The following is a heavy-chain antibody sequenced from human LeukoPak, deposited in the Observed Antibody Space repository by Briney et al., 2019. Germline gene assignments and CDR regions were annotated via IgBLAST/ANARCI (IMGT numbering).Heavy chain of an antibody. CDR3: AKCAQSYGNDAFDL. Sequence: PGGSLRLSCAASEFTFGNFAMSRVRQAPGKGLEWVSYIRGGGAGALYADSVKGRFTVSRDNSRSTLYLQMNSLRVEDTAVYYCAKCAQSYGNDAFDLWGPGTMVTVSS. J-gene: IGHJ3*01. V-gene: IGHV3-23*01. CDR1: EFTFGNFA. CDR2: IRGGGAGA. D-gene: IGHD3-16*01.